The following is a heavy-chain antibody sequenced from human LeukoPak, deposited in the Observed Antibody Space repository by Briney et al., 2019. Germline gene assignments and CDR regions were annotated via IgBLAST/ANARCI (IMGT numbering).Heavy chain of an antibody. CDR3: AKGYARYDSGIDY. V-gene: IGHV3-30*02. CDR1: GFTFRSYG. Sequence: PGGSLRLSCAASGFTFRSYGMHWVRQAPGKGLEWVAFIRNDGSNKYYADSVKGRFTISRDNSRNTLYLQMNTLRAEDTAVYYCAKGYARYDSGIDYWGQGTLVTVSS. D-gene: IGHD3-10*01. CDR2: IRNDGSNK. J-gene: IGHJ4*02.